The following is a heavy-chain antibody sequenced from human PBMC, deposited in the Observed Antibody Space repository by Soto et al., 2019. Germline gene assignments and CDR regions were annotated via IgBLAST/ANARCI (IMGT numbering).Heavy chain of an antibody. D-gene: IGHD6-6*01. CDR2: ICYSGNT. V-gene: IGHV4-30-4*08. J-gene: IGHJ4*02. CDR3: ARGPYGSSSVGYFDS. Sequence: SETLSLTCTPSGDSFSSDDYYWSWLRQPPGKGLEWIGDICYSGNTYYNPALESRVAISGDTYTNKFSLQLTSVTGADAAVYYCARGPYGSSSVGYFDSWGQGTLVTVSS. CDR1: GDSFSSDDYY.